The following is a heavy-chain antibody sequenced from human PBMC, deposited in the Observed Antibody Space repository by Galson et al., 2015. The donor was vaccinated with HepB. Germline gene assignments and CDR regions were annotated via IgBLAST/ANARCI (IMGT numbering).Heavy chain of an antibody. Sequence: SLRLSCAASGFTFSSYEMNWVRQAPGKGLEWVSYISSSGSTIYYADSVKGRFTISRDNAKNSLYLQMNSLRAEDTAVYYCARDTLGTYYDFWSGYYAAIDYYYYYGMDVWGQGTTVTVSS. CDR3: ARDTLGTYYDFWSGYYAAIDYYYYYGMDV. D-gene: IGHD3-3*01. CDR1: GFTFSSYE. V-gene: IGHV3-48*03. CDR2: ISSSGSTI. J-gene: IGHJ6*02.